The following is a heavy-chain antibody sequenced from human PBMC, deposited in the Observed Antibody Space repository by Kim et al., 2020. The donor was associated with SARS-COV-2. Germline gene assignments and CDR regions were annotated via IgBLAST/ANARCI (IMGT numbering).Heavy chain of an antibody. CDR1: GFTFSSYG. CDR2: ISYDGSNK. CDR3: AKNVDAEYFQH. J-gene: IGHJ1*01. Sequence: GGSLRLSCAASGFTFSSYGMHWVRQAPGKGLEWVAVISYDGSNKYYADSVKGRFTISRDNSKNTLYLQMNSLRAEDTAVYYCAKNVDAEYFQHWGQGTLVTVSS. V-gene: IGHV3-30*18.